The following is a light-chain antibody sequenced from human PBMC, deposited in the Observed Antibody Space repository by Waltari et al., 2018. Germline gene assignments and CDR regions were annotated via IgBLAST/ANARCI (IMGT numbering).Light chain of an antibody. CDR3: SSYTTRATRV. Sequence: QSALTQPASVSGSPGQSITISCTGTSSDVGGYNSVSWYQQHPVKAPKLMIYEDTSRPSGVSNRFSGSKSGNTASLTISGLQAEDESDYYCSSYTTRATRVFGGGTKVTVL. CDR1: SSDVGGYNS. J-gene: IGLJ3*02. CDR2: EDT. V-gene: IGLV2-14*01.